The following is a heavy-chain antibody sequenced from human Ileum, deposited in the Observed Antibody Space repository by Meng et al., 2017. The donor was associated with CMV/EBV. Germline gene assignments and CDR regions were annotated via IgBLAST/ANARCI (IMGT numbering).Heavy chain of an antibody. Sequence: SVNVSCKASGYTFTSYDIHWLRQATGRGLEWMGWINPNSCNTGYAQKFQGRVTMTRNTSISTAYMEMSSLRSEDTAVYYCARVVSPLHGFDYWGQGTLVTVSS. CDR1: GYTFTSYD. V-gene: IGHV1-8*01. CDR3: ARVVSPLHGFDY. CDR2: INPNSCNT. D-gene: IGHD3-16*02. J-gene: IGHJ4*02.